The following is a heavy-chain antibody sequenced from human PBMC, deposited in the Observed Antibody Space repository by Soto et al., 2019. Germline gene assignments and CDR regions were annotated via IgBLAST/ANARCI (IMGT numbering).Heavy chain of an antibody. CDR1: GFTFSSYG. D-gene: IGHD3-3*01. V-gene: IGHV3-30*18. Sequence: QVQLVESGGGVVQPGRSLRLSCAASGFTFSSYGMHWVRQAPDKGLEWVAVISYDGSNKYYADSVKGRFTISRDNSNNTLHLQMNSLRAEDTAVYYCAKEVWRGPMDVWGQGTTVTVSS. J-gene: IGHJ6*02. CDR2: ISYDGSNK. CDR3: AKEVWRGPMDV.